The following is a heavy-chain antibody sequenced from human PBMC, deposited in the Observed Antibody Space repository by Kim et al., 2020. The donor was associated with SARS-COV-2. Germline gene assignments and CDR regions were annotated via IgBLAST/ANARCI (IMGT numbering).Heavy chain of an antibody. D-gene: IGHD2-15*01. CDR2: IIGGNGNT. V-gene: IGHV1-3*01. Sequence: ASVKVSCKASGYTFSNYAIHWVRQAPGQRLECMGWIIGGNGNTYYSPKFQGIVTFTRDTSATTAYMELSSLRSEDTAIYYCARGGGPGLGYWGQGTLVTVSS. CDR3: ARGGGPGLGY. J-gene: IGHJ4*02. CDR1: GYTFSNYA.